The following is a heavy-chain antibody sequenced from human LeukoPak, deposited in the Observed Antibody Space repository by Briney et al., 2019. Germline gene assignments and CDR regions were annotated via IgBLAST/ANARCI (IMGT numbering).Heavy chain of an antibody. D-gene: IGHD5-18*01. Sequence: PSETLSLTCTVYGGSFSGYYWSWIRQPPGRGLEWIGEINHSGSINYNPSLKSRVTISVDTSKNQFSLKLSSVTAADTAVYYCARGRKYTSGYRVTELGSGYSDYWGQGTLVTVSS. CDR3: ARGRKYTSGYRVTELGSGYSDY. J-gene: IGHJ4*02. CDR2: INHSGSI. CDR1: GGSFSGYY. V-gene: IGHV4-34*01.